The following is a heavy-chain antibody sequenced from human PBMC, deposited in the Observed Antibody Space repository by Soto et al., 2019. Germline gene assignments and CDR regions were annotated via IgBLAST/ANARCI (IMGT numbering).Heavy chain of an antibody. CDR3: ARENYYGSGSAWFDP. D-gene: IGHD3-10*01. CDR2: IYYSGST. V-gene: IGHV4-59*01. Sequence: QVQLQESGPGLVKPSETLSLTCTVSGGSISSYYWSWIRQPPGKGLEWIGYIYYSGSTNYNPSLKSRVTISVDTSKNQFSLKLSSVTAADTAVYYCARENYYGSGSAWFDPWGQGTLVTVSS. J-gene: IGHJ5*02. CDR1: GGSISSYY.